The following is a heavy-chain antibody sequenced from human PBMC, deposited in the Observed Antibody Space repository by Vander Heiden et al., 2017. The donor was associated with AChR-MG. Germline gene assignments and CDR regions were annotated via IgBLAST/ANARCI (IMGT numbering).Heavy chain of an antibody. CDR3: AKDKGTSEWELFDY. CDR2: ISWNSGSI. V-gene: IGHV3-9*01. CDR1: GFTFDDYA. J-gene: IGHJ4*02. Sequence: EVQLVESGGGLVQPGRSLRLSCAASGFTFDDYAMHWVRQAPGKGLEWVSGISWNSGSIGYADSVKGRFTISRDNAKNSLYLQMNSLRAEDTALYYCAKDKGTSEWELFDYWGQGTLVTVSS. D-gene: IGHD1-26*01.